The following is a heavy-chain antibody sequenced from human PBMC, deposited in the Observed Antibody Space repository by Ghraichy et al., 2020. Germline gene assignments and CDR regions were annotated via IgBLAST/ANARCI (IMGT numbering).Heavy chain of an antibody. V-gene: IGHV4-34*01. Sequence: SETLSLTCALYGGSFSGYYWSWIRQPPGKGLEWVGEINHSGSTNYNPSLKSRVTISLDTSKNQFSLKLSSVTAADTAVYYCTRASHCSSTTSCPRRDLPIWGQGTLVTVSS. CDR3: TRASHCSSTTSCPRRDLPI. CDR1: GGSFSGYY. J-gene: IGHJ4*02. D-gene: IGHD2-2*01. CDR2: INHSGST.